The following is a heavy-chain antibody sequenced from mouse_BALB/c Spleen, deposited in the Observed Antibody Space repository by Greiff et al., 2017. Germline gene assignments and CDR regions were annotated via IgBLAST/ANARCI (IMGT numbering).Heavy chain of an antibody. CDR1: GFNIKDTY. V-gene: IGHV14-3*02. CDR3: ARDGPSYAMDY. CDR2: IDPANGNT. D-gene: IGHD2-3*01. Sequence: DVQLQESGAELVKPGASVKLSCTASGFNIKDTYMHWVKQRPEQGLEWIGRIDPANGNTKYDPKFQGKATITADTSSNTAYLQLSSLTSEDTAVYYCARDGPSYAMDYWGQGTSVTVSS. J-gene: IGHJ4*01.